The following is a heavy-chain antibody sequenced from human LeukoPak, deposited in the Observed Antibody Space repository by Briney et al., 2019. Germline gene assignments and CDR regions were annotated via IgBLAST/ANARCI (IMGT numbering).Heavy chain of an antibody. Sequence: PGGSLRLSCAASGFTFSSYAMHWVRQAPGKGLEWVAVISYDGSNKYYADSVKGRFTISRDNSKNTLYLQMNSLRAEDTAVYYCEKDLGGSGDYRPYWGQGSVVTVSS. V-gene: IGHV3-30-3*01. CDR3: EKDLGGSGDYRPY. D-gene: IGHD2-21*02. CDR1: GFTFSSYA. CDR2: ISYDGSNK. J-gene: IGHJ4*02.